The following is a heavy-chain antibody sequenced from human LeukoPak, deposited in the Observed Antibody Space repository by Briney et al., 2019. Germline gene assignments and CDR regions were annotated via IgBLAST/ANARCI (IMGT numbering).Heavy chain of an antibody. CDR2: IYSGGST. CDR1: GFTVSSNY. J-gene: IGHJ4*02. Sequence: GGSLRLSCAASGFTVSSNYMSWVRQAPGKGLEWVSVIYSGGSTYYADSVKGRFTISRDNSKNTLYLQMNSLRAEDTAVYYCAGSLHYYDTSGPDYWGQGTLVTVSS. D-gene: IGHD3-22*01. V-gene: IGHV3-53*01. CDR3: AGSLHYYDTSGPDY.